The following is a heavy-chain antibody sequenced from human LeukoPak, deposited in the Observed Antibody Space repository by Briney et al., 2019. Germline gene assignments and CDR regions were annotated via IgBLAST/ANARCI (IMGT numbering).Heavy chain of an antibody. CDR2: IYTSGST. D-gene: IGHD3-22*01. CDR3: ARSDYYDSYGYYVSGGGAFDI. Sequence: PSQTLSLTCTVSGGSISSGSYYWSWIRQPAGKGLEWIGRIYTSGSTNYNPSLKSRVTISVDTSKNQFSLKLSSVTAADTAVYYCARSDYYDSYGYYVSGGGAFDIWGQGTMVTVSS. CDR1: GGSISSGSYY. V-gene: IGHV4-61*02. J-gene: IGHJ3*02.